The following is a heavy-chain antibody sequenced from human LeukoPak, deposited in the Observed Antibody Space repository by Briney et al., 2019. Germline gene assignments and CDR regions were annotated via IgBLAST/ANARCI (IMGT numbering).Heavy chain of an antibody. V-gene: IGHV3-23*01. CDR1: GFAFSSYA. J-gene: IGHJ4*02. CDR2: ISGSGGST. CDR3: AKSGDSSGYYYQFDY. D-gene: IGHD3-22*01. Sequence: GGSLRLSCAASGFAFSSYAMSWVRQAPGKGLEWVSAISGSGGSTYYADSVKGRFTISRDNSKNTLYLQMNSLRTEDTAVYYCAKSGDSSGYYYQFDYWGQGTLVTVSS.